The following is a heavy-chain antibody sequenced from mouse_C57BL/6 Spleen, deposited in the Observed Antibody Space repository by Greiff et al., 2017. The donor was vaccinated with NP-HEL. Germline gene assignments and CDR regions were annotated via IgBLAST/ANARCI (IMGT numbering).Heavy chain of an antibody. V-gene: IGHV1-78*01. D-gene: IGHD2-5*01. Sequence: QVQLQQSDAELVKPGASVKISCKVSGYTFTDHTIHWMKQRPEQGLEWIGYIYPRDGSTKYNETFKGKATLTADKSSSTAYMQLNSLTSEDSAVYFCAREGAYYSNYGAMDYWGQGTSVTVSS. CDR1: GYTFTDHT. CDR2: IYPRDGST. J-gene: IGHJ4*01. CDR3: AREGAYYSNYGAMDY.